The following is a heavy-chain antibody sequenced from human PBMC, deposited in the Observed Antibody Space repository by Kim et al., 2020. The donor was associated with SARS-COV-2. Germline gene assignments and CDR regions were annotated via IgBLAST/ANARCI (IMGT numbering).Heavy chain of an antibody. J-gene: IGHJ4*02. V-gene: IGHV1-46*01. Sequence: ASVKVSCKASGYTFTSNHMHWVRQAPGQGLEWMGMITPSGGSTNYAQKFQGSVTMTRDTFTSTVYMELSSLRSEDTAVYYCARDREGDWTFDYCGQGTLVTVSP. CDR2: ITPSGGST. CDR1: GYTFTSNH. CDR3: ARDREGDWTFDY. D-gene: IGHD2-21*02.